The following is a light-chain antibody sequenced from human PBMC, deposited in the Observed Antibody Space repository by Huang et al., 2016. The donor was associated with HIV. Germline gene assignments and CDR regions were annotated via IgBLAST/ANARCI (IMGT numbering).Light chain of an antibody. Sequence: DIVMTQSPDSLSVSLGERATINCKSSQSVLYSSNNKNYLAWYQQKVGQPPKLLIYWASSRESGVPDRFSGSGSGTDFTLTISSLQAEDVAVYYCQQYYSTPPTFGQGTKVEIK. CDR3: QQYYSTPPT. CDR2: WAS. V-gene: IGKV4-1*01. J-gene: IGKJ1*01. CDR1: QSVLYSSNNKNY.